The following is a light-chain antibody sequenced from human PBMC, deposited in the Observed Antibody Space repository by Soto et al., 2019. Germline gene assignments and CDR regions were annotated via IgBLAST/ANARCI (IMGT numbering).Light chain of an antibody. Sequence: DIVLTQSPDSLAVFLGERATITCKSSQSLFYSAYRTNYLAWYQDKPGQPPKMLISWASTRASGVPDRFSGSGSGTDFTHTISSLQAEDEAVYYCLQYYGGPPHTFGQGTKLEI. V-gene: IGKV4-1*01. J-gene: IGKJ2*01. CDR3: LQYYGGPPHT. CDR2: WAS. CDR1: QSLFYSAYRTNY.